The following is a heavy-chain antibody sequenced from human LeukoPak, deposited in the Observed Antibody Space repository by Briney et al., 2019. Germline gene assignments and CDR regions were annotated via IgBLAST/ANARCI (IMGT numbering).Heavy chain of an antibody. CDR1: GFTFSSYS. CDR3: ARDRRIDIVVVVAATPQWTYYYGMDV. Sequence: GSLRLSCAASGFTFSSYSMNWVRQAPGKGLEWVSSISSSSSYIYYADSVKGRFTISRDNAKNSLYLQMNSLRAEDTAVYYCARDRRIDIVVVVAATPQWTYYYGMDVWGQGTTVSVSS. J-gene: IGHJ6*02. D-gene: IGHD2-15*01. CDR2: ISSSSSYI. V-gene: IGHV3-21*01.